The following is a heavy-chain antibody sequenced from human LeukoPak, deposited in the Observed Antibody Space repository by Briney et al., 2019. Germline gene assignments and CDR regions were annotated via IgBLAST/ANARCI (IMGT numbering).Heavy chain of an antibody. CDR3: ARGAGPPRDWFDP. Sequence: SETLSLTCTVSGGSISSGSYYWSWIRQPAGKGLEWIRRIYTSGSTNYNPSLKSRVTISVDTSKNQFSLKLSSVTAADTAVYYCARGAGPPRDWFDPWGQGTLVTVSS. V-gene: IGHV4-61*02. CDR2: IYTSGST. J-gene: IGHJ5*02. D-gene: IGHD6-19*01. CDR1: GGSISSGSYY.